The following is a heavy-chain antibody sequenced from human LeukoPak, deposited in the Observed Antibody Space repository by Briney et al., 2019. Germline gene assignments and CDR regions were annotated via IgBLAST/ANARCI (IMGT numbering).Heavy chain of an antibody. D-gene: IGHD2-21*02. CDR2: INTDGSST. CDR1: GFTFSNYW. V-gene: IGHV3-74*01. J-gene: IGHJ3*02. CDR3: ARDMEYCGGDCYAFDI. Sequence: PGGSLRLSCAVSGFTFSNYWMHWVRHAPGKGLVWVSRINTDGSSTTYADSVKGRFTISRDNAKNTLYLQMNSLRAEDTAVYYCARDMEYCGGDCYAFDIWGQGTMVTVSS.